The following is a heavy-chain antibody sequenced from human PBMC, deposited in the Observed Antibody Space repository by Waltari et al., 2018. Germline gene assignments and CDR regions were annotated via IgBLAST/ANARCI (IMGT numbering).Heavy chain of an antibody. CDR3: ARDRXYSSFDY. J-gene: IGHJ4*02. CDR1: GLTXSSSW. D-gene: IGHD5-18*01. V-gene: IGHV3-7*01. CDR2: INPDEXAK. Sequence: EMQLVESGGGLVQPGGSLXLSCAXSGLTXSSSWMTWVRQAPGKGRERVAIINPDEXAKYYLDSGEGRXTIXRDXAXNXLYLQMNXXXAEDXAIYYCARDRXYSSFDYXGQGTLVTVXS.